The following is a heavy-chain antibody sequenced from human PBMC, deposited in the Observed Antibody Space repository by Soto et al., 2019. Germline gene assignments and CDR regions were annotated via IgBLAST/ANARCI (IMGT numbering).Heavy chain of an antibody. CDR1: GFTFSSYA. Sequence: GGSLRLSCAASGFTFSSYAMSWVRQAPGKGLEWVSAISGSGGSTYYADSVKGRFTLSRDNSKNTLYLQMNSLRAEDTAVYYCARVYDSSGYYHVPWFDPWGQRTLVRVSP. D-gene: IGHD3-22*01. CDR2: ISGSGGST. V-gene: IGHV3-23*01. CDR3: ARVYDSSGYYHVPWFDP. J-gene: IGHJ5*02.